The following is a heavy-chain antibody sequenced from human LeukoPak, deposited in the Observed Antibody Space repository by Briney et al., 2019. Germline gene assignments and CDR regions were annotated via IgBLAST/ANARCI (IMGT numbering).Heavy chain of an antibody. J-gene: IGHJ4*02. Sequence: ASVTVSCKPSGYTFTSYGISWVRQAPGQGLEWMGWISAYNGNTDCAQKLQGRVTITTDTTTSTAYMELRSLRSDDTAVYYCARVTQTYYDFDYWGQGTLVTVSS. CDR2: ISAYNGNT. D-gene: IGHD1-26*01. CDR3: ARVTQTYYDFDY. CDR1: GYTFTSYG. V-gene: IGHV1-18*01.